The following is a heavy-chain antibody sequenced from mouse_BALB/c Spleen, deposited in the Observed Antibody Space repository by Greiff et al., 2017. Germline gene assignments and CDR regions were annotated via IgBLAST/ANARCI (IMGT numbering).Heavy chain of an antibody. J-gene: IGHJ2*01. CDR3: ARRGFTVGDFDY. CDR2: ISSGSSTI. CDR1: GFTFSSFG. D-gene: IGHD1-1*01. Sequence: EVQLVESGGGLVQPGGSRKLSCAASGFTFSSFGMHWVRQAPEKGLEWVAYISSGSSTIYYADTVKGRFTISRDNPKNTLFLQMTSLRSEDTAMYYCARRGFTVGDFDYWGQGTTLTVSS. V-gene: IGHV5-17*02.